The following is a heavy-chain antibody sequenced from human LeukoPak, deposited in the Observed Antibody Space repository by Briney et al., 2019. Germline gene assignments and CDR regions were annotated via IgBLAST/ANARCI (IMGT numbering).Heavy chain of an antibody. CDR2: FYYTGST. CDR3: ARQGVGDAFDI. D-gene: IGHD2-8*01. Sequence: SETLSLTCTVSGGSISSNGYYWGWIRQPPGKGLEWIGSFYYTGSTFYSPSLKSRVTISVDTSKNQFSLKLSSVTAADAAVYYCARQGVGDAFDIWGQGTMVTVSS. J-gene: IGHJ3*02. V-gene: IGHV4-39*01. CDR1: GGSISSNGYY.